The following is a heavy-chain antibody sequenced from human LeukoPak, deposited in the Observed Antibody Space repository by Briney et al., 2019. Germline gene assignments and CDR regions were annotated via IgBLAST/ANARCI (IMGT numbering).Heavy chain of an antibody. CDR1: GGTFSSYA. V-gene: IGHV1-69*04. D-gene: IGHD6-6*01. CDR2: IIPILGIA. CDR3: ARGEAARAVNAFDI. J-gene: IGHJ3*02. Sequence: ASVKVSCKASGGTFSSYAISWVRQAPGQGLEWMGRIIPILGIANYAQKFQGRVTITADKSTSTAYMELSSLRSEDTAVYYCARGEAARAVNAFDIWGQGTMVTVSS.